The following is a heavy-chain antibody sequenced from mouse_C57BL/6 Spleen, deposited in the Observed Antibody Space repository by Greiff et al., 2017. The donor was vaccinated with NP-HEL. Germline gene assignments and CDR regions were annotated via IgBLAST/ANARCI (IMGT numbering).Heavy chain of an antibody. CDR2: ISDGGSYT. D-gene: IGHD2-4*01. V-gene: IGHV5-4*01. CDR3: ARVYDYDAWFAY. CDR1: GFTFSSYA. Sequence: EVQRVESGGGLVKPGGSLKLSCAASGFTFSSYAMSWVRQTPEKRLEWVATISDGGSYTYYPDNVKGRFTISRDNAKNNLYLQIIHLKSEDTARYYGARVYDYDAWFAYWGQGTLVTVSA. J-gene: IGHJ3*01.